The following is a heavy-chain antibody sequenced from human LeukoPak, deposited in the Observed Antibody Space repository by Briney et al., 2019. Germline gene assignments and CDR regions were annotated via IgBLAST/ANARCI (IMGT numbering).Heavy chain of an antibody. Sequence: SQTLSLTCAISGDSVSSNSAAWNWIRQSPSRGLEWLGRTYYRSKWYNDYAVSVKSRITINPDTSKNQFSLQLNSVTPEDTAVYYCARAWRVRGYSSSASPINDAFDIWGQGTMVTVSS. CDR3: ARAWRVRGYSSSASPINDAFDI. V-gene: IGHV6-1*01. D-gene: IGHD6-6*01. CDR1: GDSVSSNSAA. J-gene: IGHJ3*02. CDR2: TYYRSKWYN.